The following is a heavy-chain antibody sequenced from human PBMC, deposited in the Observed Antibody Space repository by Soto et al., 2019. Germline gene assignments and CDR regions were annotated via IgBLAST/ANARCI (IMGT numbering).Heavy chain of an antibody. CDR2: IYYSGST. Sequence: PSETLSLTCTVSGGSISSYYWSWIRQPPGKGLEWIGYIYYSGSTNYNPSLKSRVTISVDTSKNQFSLKLSSVTAADTAVYYCARAGPYCSGGSCYGVGGWGYYYYGMDVWGQGTTVTVSS. D-gene: IGHD2-15*01. CDR1: GGSISSYY. J-gene: IGHJ6*02. V-gene: IGHV4-59*01. CDR3: ARAGPYCSGGSCYGVGGWGYYYYGMDV.